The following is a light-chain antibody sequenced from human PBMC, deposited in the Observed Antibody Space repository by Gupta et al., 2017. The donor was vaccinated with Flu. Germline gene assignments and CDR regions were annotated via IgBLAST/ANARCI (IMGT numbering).Light chain of an antibody. J-gene: IGKJ4*01. V-gene: IGKV4-1*01. CDR3: QQYYFTPPT. CDR1: QSVLSSSNNKKY. CDR2: WES. Sequence: SLGERATINCKSSQSVLSSSNNKKYLSWYRQRPGQPPELLIYWESTRASGVPDRFSGSGSGTDFTLTISSLQAEDVAVYYCQQYYFTPPTFGGGTKVEIE.